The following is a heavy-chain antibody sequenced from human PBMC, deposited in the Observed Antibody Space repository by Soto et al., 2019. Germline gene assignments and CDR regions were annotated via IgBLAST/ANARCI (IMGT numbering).Heavy chain of an antibody. V-gene: IGHV1-46*03. CDR2: INPSGGGT. J-gene: IGHJ5*02. CDR3: ARAYGSNFFDP. Sequence: GASVKVSCKASGYIFTNYHMHWVRQAPGQGLEWMGIINPSGGGTSYTQKFQGRVTMTTDTSTSTIYMELSSLRSEDTAVYYCARAYGSNFFDPWGQGTLVTVSS. CDR1: GYIFTNYH. D-gene: IGHD3-10*01.